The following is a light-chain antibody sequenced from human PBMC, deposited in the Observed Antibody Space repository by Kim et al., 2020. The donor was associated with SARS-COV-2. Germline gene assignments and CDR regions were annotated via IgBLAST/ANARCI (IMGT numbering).Light chain of an antibody. CDR1: SSDVGAYNY. J-gene: IGLJ1*01. V-gene: IGLV2-14*04. Sequence: GQSITITCTRTSSDVGAYNYVSWYQLHPGKAPELMIFDVSERPSGISNRFSGSKSGNTASLTISGLQAEDEADYYCCSYATSSSYVFGTGTKVTVL. CDR2: DVS. CDR3: CSYATSSSYV.